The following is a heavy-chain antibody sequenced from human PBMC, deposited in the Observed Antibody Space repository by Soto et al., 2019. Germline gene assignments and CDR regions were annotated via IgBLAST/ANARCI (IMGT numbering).Heavy chain of an antibody. Sequence: EVQLLESGDGFIQPGGSLRLSCAASGFTFGSYAMSWVRQAPEKGREWVSSTSASGGTTYYADSVKGRSTISRDNSKNMLYLEMNSLRAEDTAVYYCAKAKYSSSWWAVDYWGQGTLVTVSS. CDR1: GFTFGSYA. CDR2: TSASGGTT. V-gene: IGHV3-23*01. CDR3: AKAKYSSSWWAVDY. J-gene: IGHJ4*02. D-gene: IGHD6-13*01.